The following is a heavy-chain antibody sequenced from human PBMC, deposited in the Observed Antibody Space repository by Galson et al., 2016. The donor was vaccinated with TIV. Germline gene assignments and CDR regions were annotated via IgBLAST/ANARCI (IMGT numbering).Heavy chain of an antibody. Sequence: VKVSCKVSGYIFTERFIHWVRQAPGERPEWVGRVDPDNGETLYAEKFQGRVTMAADTSGDTAFMELSNLRSEDTAFFYCTTGGGSSGSYYFDFWDMGTLVTVSS. J-gene: IGHJ4*02. D-gene: IGHD5-12*01. CDR1: GYIFTERF. CDR3: TTGGGSSGSYYFDF. V-gene: IGHV1-69-2*01. CDR2: VDPDNGET.